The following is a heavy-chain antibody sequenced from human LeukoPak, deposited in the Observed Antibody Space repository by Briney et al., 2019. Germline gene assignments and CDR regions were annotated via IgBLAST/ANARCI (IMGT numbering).Heavy chain of an antibody. J-gene: IGHJ4*02. Sequence: GGSLRLSCAASGFTFSNYWMHWVRQAPGKGLEWVANIKQNGSEKYYVDAVKGRLTISRDNLKNSVYLQMNSLRVEDTAMYYCVGGLIAPSGNWAKGTLVTVSS. D-gene: IGHD1-14*01. V-gene: IGHV3-7*03. CDR1: GFTFSNYW. CDR3: VGGLIAPSGN. CDR2: IKQNGSEK.